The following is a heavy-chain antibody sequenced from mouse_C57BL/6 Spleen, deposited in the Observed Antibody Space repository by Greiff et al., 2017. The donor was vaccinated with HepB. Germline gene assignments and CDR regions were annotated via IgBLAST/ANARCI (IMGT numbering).Heavy chain of an antibody. V-gene: IGHV1-64*01. CDR1: GYTFTSYW. CDR3: ARGWLRRGYYFDY. Sequence: QVQLKQPGAELVKPGASVKLSCKASGYTFTSYWMHWVKQRPGQGLEWIGMIHPNSGSTNYNEKFKSKATLTVDKSSSTAYMQLSSLTSEDSAVYYCARGWLRRGYYFDYWGQGTTLTVSS. D-gene: IGHD2-2*01. CDR2: IHPNSGST. J-gene: IGHJ2*01.